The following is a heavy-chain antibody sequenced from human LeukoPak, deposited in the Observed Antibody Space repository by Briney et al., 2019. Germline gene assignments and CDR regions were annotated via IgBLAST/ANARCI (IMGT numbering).Heavy chain of an antibody. CDR3: ARVIAPRYCSGGSCPPADY. Sequence: ASVKVSCKASGYTFTGSYMHWVRQAPGQGLEWMGWINPNSGGTGSAQKFQGRVTMTRDTSISTAYMELSRLRSDDTAVYYCARVIAPRYCSGGSCPPADYWGQGTLVTVSS. CDR2: INPNSGGT. V-gene: IGHV1-2*02. D-gene: IGHD2-15*01. CDR1: GYTFTGSY. J-gene: IGHJ4*02.